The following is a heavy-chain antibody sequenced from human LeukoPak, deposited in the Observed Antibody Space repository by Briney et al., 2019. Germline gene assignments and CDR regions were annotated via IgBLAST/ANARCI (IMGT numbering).Heavy chain of an antibody. J-gene: IGHJ4*02. CDR3: ARGGIRASAMVFDY. D-gene: IGHD5-18*01. V-gene: IGHV4-31*03. CDR2: IYYSGST. CDR1: GGSISSGGYY. Sequence: PSETLSLTCTVSGGSISSGGYYWSWIRQHPGKGLEWIGYIYYSGSTYYNPSLKSRVTISVDTSKNQFSLKLSSVTAADTAVYYCARGGIRASAMVFDYWGQGTWSPSPQ.